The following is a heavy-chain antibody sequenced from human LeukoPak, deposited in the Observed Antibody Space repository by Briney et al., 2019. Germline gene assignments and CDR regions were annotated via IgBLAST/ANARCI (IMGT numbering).Heavy chain of an antibody. J-gene: IGHJ5*02. Sequence: GGSLRLSCAGSGFTFSSYWMSWVRQAPGKGLEWVSYISSSGSTTYYADSVKGRFTISRDNAKNSLYLQMNSLRAEDTAVYYCASLNIVVVPAAHNWFDPWGQGTLVTVSS. V-gene: IGHV3-48*04. CDR3: ASLNIVVVPAAHNWFDP. CDR1: GFTFSSYW. CDR2: ISSSGSTT. D-gene: IGHD2-2*01.